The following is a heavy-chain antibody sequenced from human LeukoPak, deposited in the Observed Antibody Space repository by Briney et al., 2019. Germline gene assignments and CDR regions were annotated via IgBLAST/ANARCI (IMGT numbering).Heavy chain of an antibody. D-gene: IGHD1-26*01. V-gene: IGHV1-46*01. CDR2: INPSGGST. CDR3: ARVDHLGGSYSVYFDY. CDR1: GYTFTSYY. J-gene: IGHJ4*02. Sequence: ASVKVSCKASGYTFTSYYMQWVRQAPGQGLEWMGIINPSGGSTSYAQKCQGRVTMTRDTSTSTVYMELSSLRSEDTAVYYCARVDHLGGSYSVYFDYWGQGTLVTVSS.